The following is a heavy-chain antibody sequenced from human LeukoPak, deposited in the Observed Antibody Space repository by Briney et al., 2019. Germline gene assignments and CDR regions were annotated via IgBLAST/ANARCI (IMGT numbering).Heavy chain of an antibody. J-gene: IGHJ4*02. Sequence: VASVKVSCKASGYTFTSYDINWVRQATGQGLEWMGWMNPNSGNTGYAQKFQGRVTMTRNTSISTAYMELSSLRSEDTAVYYCARVAANGVYFDYWGQGTLVTVSS. V-gene: IGHV1-8*01. CDR2: MNPNSGNT. D-gene: IGHD2-8*01. CDR3: ARVAANGVYFDY. CDR1: GYTFTSYD.